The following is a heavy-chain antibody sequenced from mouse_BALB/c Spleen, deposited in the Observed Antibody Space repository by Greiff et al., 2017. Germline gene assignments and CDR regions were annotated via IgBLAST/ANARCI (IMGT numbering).Heavy chain of an antibody. CDR3: ARVLWYFDV. V-gene: IGHV7-3*02. CDR2: IRNKANGYTT. J-gene: IGHJ1*01. Sequence: EVHLVESGGGLVQPGGSLRLSCATSGFTFTDYYMSWVRQPPGKALEWLGFIRNKANGYTTEYSASVKGRFTISRDNSQSILYLQMNTLRAEDSATYYCARVLWYFDVWGAGTTVTVSS. CDR1: GFTFTDYY.